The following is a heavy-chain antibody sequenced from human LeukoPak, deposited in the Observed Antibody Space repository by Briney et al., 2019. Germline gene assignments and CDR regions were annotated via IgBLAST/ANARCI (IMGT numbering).Heavy chain of an antibody. CDR3: ARGPFYDFWSGYTIGNWYFDL. J-gene: IGHJ2*01. CDR1: GGSISSYY. CDR2: IYYSGST. Sequence: SETLSLTCTVSGGSISSYYWSWIRQPPGKGLEWIGYIYYSGSTNYNPSLKSRVTISVDTSKNQFSLKLSSVTAADTAVYYCARGPFYDFWSGYTIGNWYFDLWGRSTLVTVSS. V-gene: IGHV4-59*01. D-gene: IGHD3-3*01.